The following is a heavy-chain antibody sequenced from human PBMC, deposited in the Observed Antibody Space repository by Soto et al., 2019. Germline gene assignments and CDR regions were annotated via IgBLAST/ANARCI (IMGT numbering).Heavy chain of an antibody. J-gene: IGHJ4*02. D-gene: IGHD4-17*01. CDR2: ISWDGRKL. V-gene: IGHV3-9*01. Sequence: EVQLAESGGELVQPGRSLRLSCAASGFTFDDFAMHWVRRPPGKGLEWASVISWDGRKLGYADSVKGRFTISRDNAEKSGYRQMSSLRIAETALYYCVKDFCTDYGDYWVRGFDYWGQGTLVTVSS. CDR3: VKDFCTDYGDYWVRGFDY. CDR1: GFTFDDFA.